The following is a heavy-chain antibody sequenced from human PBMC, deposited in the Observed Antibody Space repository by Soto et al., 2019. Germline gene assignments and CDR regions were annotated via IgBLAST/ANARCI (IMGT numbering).Heavy chain of an antibody. J-gene: IGHJ3*02. CDR1: GYPVTAYY. Sequence: QLHLVQSGAVVKKPGASVTVSCSASGYPVTAYYMHWVRQAPGRGLEWMGGINPATGAAKYTQTFPGGVTLTRGTSTKTVFMELSGPTFEDTAVFYCARGGGVGVAGSAAFDMWGQGTLVTVSS. CDR2: INPATGAA. V-gene: IGHV1-2*02. D-gene: IGHD3-3*01. CDR3: ARGGGVGVAGSAAFDM.